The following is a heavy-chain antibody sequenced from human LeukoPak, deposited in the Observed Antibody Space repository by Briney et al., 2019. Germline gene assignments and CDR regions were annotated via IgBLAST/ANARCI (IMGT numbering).Heavy chain of an antibody. CDR1: GGSISSSSYY. V-gene: IGHV4-39*07. CDR2: IYYSGST. Sequence: SETLSLTCTVSGGSISSSSYYWGWIRQPPGKGLEWIGSIYYSGSTYYNPSLKSRVTISVDTSKNQFSLKLSSVTAADTAVYYCAREGEMATQAPFDYWGQGTLVTVSS. D-gene: IGHD5-24*01. CDR3: AREGEMATQAPFDY. J-gene: IGHJ4*02.